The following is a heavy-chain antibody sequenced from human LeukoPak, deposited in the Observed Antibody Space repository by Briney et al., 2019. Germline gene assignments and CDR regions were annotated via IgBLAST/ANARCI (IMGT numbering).Heavy chain of an antibody. Sequence: GGSLRLSCAASGFTFSDYWMTWVRQAPGRGLEWVANINQDGSEKYYVDSVKGRFTISRDNAKNSLYLQMNSLRAEDTAVYYCASSNVWWLQFDYWGQGTLVTVSS. CDR2: INQDGSEK. D-gene: IGHD5-12*01. CDR1: GFTFSDYW. V-gene: IGHV3-7*01. J-gene: IGHJ4*02. CDR3: ASSNVWWLQFDY.